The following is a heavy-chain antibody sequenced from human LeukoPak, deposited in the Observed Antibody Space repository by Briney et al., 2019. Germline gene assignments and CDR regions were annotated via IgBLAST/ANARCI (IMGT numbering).Heavy chain of an antibody. J-gene: IGHJ4*02. D-gene: IGHD6-19*01. CDR2: ISGSGGST. Sequence: GGSLRLSCVVSRIIVSRNYMTGVRHAPGKGLEGVSAISGSGGSTYYAVSVKGRFTICRDKYKHALYVQVNSLRSGHAAVLHWAKGLEVAGPFDYWGQGTLVTVSS. V-gene: IGHV3-23*01. CDR3: AKGLEVAGPFDY. CDR1: RIIVSRNY.